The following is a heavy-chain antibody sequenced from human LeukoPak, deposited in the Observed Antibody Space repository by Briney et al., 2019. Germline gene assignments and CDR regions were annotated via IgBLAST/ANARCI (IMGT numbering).Heavy chain of an antibody. CDR2: INHSGST. D-gene: IGHD6-13*01. V-gene: IGHV4-34*01. CDR3: VAEQQLVPLDY. Sequence: PSETLSLTCAVYGGSFSGYYWSWIRQPPGKGLEWIGEINHSGSTNYNPSLKSRVTISVDTSKNQFSLKLSSVTAADTAVYYCVAEQQLVPLDYWGQGTLVTVSS. J-gene: IGHJ4*02. CDR1: GGSFSGYY.